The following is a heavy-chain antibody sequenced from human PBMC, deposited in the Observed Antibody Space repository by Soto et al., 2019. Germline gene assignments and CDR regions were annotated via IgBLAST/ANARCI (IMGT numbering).Heavy chain of an antibody. V-gene: IGHV4-59*01. CDR2: IYYSGST. CDR3: ARGGIAARPFGMDV. Sequence: LSLTCTVSGGSISSYYWTWMRQPPGKGLEWIGYIYYSGSTNYNPSLRSRVSISVDTSKNQFSLKLSSVTAADTAMYYCARGGIAARPFGMDVWGQGTTVTVSS. J-gene: IGHJ6*02. D-gene: IGHD6-6*01. CDR1: GGSISSYY.